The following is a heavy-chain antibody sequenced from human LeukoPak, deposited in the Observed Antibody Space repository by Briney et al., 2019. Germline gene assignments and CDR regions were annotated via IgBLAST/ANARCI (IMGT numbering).Heavy chain of an antibody. CDR1: GFTFSSYE. V-gene: IGHV3-48*03. J-gene: IGHJ6*04. D-gene: IGHD3-10*01. CDR3: ARDYYGSGSESYYYGMDV. Sequence: GGSLRLSCAASGFTFSSYEMNWVRQAPGKGLEWVSYISSSGSTIYYADSVKGRFTISRDNAKNSLYLQMNSLRAEDTAVYYCARDYYGSGSESYYYGMDVWGKGTTVTVSS. CDR2: ISSSGSTI.